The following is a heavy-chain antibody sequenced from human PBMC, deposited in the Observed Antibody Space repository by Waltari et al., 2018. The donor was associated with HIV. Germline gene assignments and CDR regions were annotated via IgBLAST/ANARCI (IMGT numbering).Heavy chain of an antibody. CDR3: VKDSGRAADVFDL. Sequence: QLLESGGGLVEPGGSLRLSFAASGFIFTDFAMDWVRQAPGKGLEWVSAIRGGGETFYADSVKGRFTISRDNSKNTLYLQMNSLRADDAAVYYCVKDSGRAADVFDLWGQGTMVTVSS. CDR1: GFIFTDFA. V-gene: IGHV3-23*01. CDR2: IRGGGET. J-gene: IGHJ3*01. D-gene: IGHD3-10*01.